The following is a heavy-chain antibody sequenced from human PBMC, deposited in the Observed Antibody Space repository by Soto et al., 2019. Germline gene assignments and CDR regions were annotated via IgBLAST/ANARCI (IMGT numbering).Heavy chain of an antibody. CDR1: CGSFSGYY. Sequence: ETLSLTCAVYCGSFSGYYWSWIRQPPGKGLEWIGEINHSGSTNYNPSLKSRVTISVDTSKNQFSLKLSSVTAADTAVYYCARGRRYYYGSGSPYYFDYWGQGTLVTVSS. V-gene: IGHV4-34*01. D-gene: IGHD3-10*01. J-gene: IGHJ4*02. CDR3: ARGRRYYYGSGSPYYFDY. CDR2: INHSGST.